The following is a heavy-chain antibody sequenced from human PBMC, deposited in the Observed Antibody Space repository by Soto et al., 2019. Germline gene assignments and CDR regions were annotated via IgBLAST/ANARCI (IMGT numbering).Heavy chain of an antibody. CDR2: IYWGDDK. CDR3: AHRPWDSGSSGSYSFDY. Sequence: SGPTLVNPTQTLTLTCTFSGFSLSSTSGVGVGWIRQPPGKALEWLALIYWGDDKRYSPSLQSRLTITKDTSKNQVVLTMTNMDPVDTATYYCAHRPWDSGSSGSYSFDYWGQGTLVTVSS. CDR1: GFSLSSTSGVG. J-gene: IGHJ4*02. V-gene: IGHV2-5*02. D-gene: IGHD1-26*01.